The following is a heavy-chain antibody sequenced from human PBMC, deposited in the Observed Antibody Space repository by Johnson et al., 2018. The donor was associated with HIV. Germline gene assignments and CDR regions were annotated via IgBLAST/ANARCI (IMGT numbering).Heavy chain of an antibody. D-gene: IGHD3-10*01. V-gene: IGHV3-30*18. CDR1: GFNFSSDG. CDR3: AKTRMGGILDAFDL. J-gene: IGHJ3*01. CDR2: ISYDGSNK. Sequence: QVQLVESGGGLVQPGGSLRLSCAASGFNFSSDGMHWVRQAPGKGLEWVAVISYDGSNKYYADSVKGRFTLSRDNSKNTLDLQMNSLTIEDTAVFYCAKTRMGGILDAFDLWGQGTMVIVS.